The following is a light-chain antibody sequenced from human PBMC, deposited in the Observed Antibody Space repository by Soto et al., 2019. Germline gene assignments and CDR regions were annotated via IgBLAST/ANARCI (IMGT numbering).Light chain of an antibody. V-gene: IGLV1-44*01. CDR3: AAWDDSLNGYV. Sequence: QSVLTQPPSASGTPGQRVTISGSGSRSNIGRNIVNWYQQLPGTAPKVSIYGNDQRPSGVPDRFSGSKSGTSASLAISGLQSEDEADYYCAAWDDSLNGYVFGTGTKLTVL. CDR2: GND. J-gene: IGLJ1*01. CDR1: RSNIGRNI.